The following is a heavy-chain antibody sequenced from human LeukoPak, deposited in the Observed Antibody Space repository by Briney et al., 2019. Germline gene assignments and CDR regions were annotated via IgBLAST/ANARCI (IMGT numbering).Heavy chain of an antibody. V-gene: IGHV3-23*01. J-gene: IGHJ4*02. CDR3: AKGSQWELLMGVFDY. Sequence: GGSLRLSCAVSGFNFSSHAMSWVRQAPGKGLEWVSTLRGTGDKSFYADSVKGRLTISKDISKKTLYLQMNSLRADDTAVYYCAKGSQWELLMGVFDYWGQGTLVTVSS. CDR1: GFNFSSHA. D-gene: IGHD2-8*01. CDR2: LRGTGDKS.